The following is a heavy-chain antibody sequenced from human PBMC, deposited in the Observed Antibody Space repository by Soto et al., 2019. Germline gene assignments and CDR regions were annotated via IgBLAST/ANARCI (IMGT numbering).Heavy chain of an antibody. J-gene: IGHJ4*02. CDR3: XXXXXXXXXXXAXXX. CDR1: GDTFTDYY. Sequence: QVQLMQSGAEVKKPGASVKVSCKASGDTFTDYYIHWVRQAPGQGLEWMGTVNPSGGHTTYAQHFLGRVTMTRXTXTXTXYMEXXXXXXXXXXXXXXXXXXXXXXXXXAXXXWGQGTLVTVSS. V-gene: IGHV1-46*01. CDR2: VNPSGGHT.